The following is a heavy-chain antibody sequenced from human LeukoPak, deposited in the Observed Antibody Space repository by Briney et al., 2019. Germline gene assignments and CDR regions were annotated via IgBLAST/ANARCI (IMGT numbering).Heavy chain of an antibody. CDR1: GFTFSDHY. CDR2: IRDKANSYST. V-gene: IGHV3-72*01. J-gene: IGHJ3*02. Sequence: GGSLRLSCAASGFTFSDHYMQWVRQAPGKGLEGVGRIRDKANSYSTEYAASVKGRFTISRDDSEKSMYLQMNSLRTEDTAVYYCARERWRSGSYHDAFDIWGQGTLVTVSS. D-gene: IGHD1-26*01. CDR3: ARERWRSGSYHDAFDI.